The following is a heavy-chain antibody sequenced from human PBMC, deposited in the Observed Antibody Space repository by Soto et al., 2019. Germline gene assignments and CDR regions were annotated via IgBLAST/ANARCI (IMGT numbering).Heavy chain of an antibody. CDR2: IKQEGSEK. CDR3: ARLRVSVLRFLEWLLHYYYYYYGMDV. V-gene: IGHV3-7*03. CDR1: GFTFSSYW. D-gene: IGHD3-3*01. Sequence: EVQLVESGGGLVQPGGSLRLSCAASGFTFSSYWMSWVRQAPGKGLEWVANIKQEGSEKYYVDSVKGRFTISRDNAKNSLYLQMNSLRAEDTAVYYCARLRVSVLRFLEWLLHYYYYYYGMDVWGQGTTVTVSS. J-gene: IGHJ6*02.